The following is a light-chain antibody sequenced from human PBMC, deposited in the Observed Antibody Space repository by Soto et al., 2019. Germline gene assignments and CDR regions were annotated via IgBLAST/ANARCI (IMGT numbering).Light chain of an antibody. V-gene: IGLV2-14*01. J-gene: IGLJ1*01. CDR3: SSYTINIAYKYV. CDR2: DVS. CDR1: SSDIGGYDY. Sequence: QSALTQPASVSGSPGQSITISCTGTSSDIGGYDYVSWYQQNPSKAPKLIIYDVSNRPSGVSNRFSGSKSANTASLTISGLQAGDEADYYCSSYTINIAYKYVFGTGTKVTVL.